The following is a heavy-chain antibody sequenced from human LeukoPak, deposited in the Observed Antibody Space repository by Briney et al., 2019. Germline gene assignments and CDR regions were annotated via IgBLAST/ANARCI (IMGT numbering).Heavy chain of an antibody. CDR3: ARQNDFRLDY. CDR2: IYPGDSDR. V-gene: IGHV5-51*01. J-gene: IGHJ4*02. D-gene: IGHD3-3*01. CDR1: GYRFISYW. Sequence: GESLKISCKGSGYRFISYWIGWVRQMPGKGLEWMGTIYPGDSDRRDSPSFQGQVTISVDKSINTAYLQWSSLKASDTAMYYCARQNDFRLDYWGQGTLVTVSS.